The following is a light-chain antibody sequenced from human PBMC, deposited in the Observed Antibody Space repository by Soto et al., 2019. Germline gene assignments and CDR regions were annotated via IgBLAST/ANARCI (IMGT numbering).Light chain of an antibody. V-gene: IGLV2-8*01. CDR3: SSYAGSNNYV. Sequence: QSALTQPPSASGSPGQSVTISCTGTSSDVGNYDSVSWYQHHPGKAPQAVIYEVNKRPSGVPDRFSGSKSGNTASLTVSGLQAVDEGDYYCSSYAGSNNYVFGTGTKLTVL. J-gene: IGLJ1*01. CDR1: SSDVGNYDS. CDR2: EVN.